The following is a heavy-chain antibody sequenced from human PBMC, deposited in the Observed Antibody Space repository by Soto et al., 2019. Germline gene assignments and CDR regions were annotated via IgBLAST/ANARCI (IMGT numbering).Heavy chain of an antibody. CDR1: GFTFSSYS. J-gene: IGHJ5*02. CDR2: ISSSSSYI. V-gene: IGHV3-21*01. D-gene: IGHD5-18*01. Sequence: GSLRLSCAASGFTFSSYSMNWVRQAPGKGLEWVSSISSSSSYIYYADSVKGRFTISRDNAKNSLYLQMNSLRAEDTAVYYCARDGERGYSYGNNWFDPWGQGTLVTVSS. CDR3: ARDGERGYSYGNNWFDP.